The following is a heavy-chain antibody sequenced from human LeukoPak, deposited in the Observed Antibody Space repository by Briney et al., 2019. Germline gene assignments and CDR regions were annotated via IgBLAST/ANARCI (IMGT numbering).Heavy chain of an antibody. V-gene: IGHV3-7*01. Sequence: GGSLRLSCAASGFTFSGYWMSWVRQAPGKGLEWVANIKQDGSEKYYVDSVKGRFTISRDNAKNSLYLQMNSLRAEDTAVYYCARYRREDIVLKVYAISTYYFDYWGQGTLVTVSS. CDR3: ARYRREDIVLKVYAISTYYFDY. CDR2: IKQDGSEK. J-gene: IGHJ4*02. CDR1: GFTFSGYW. D-gene: IGHD2-8*01.